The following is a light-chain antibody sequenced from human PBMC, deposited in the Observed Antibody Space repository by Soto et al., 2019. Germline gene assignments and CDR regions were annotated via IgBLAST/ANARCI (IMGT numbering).Light chain of an antibody. CDR3: AAWDDSLNGYV. Sequence: QSVLTQPPSASGTPGQRVTISCSGSNSNIGSNTVNWYRQVPGTAPKLLIYSTNQRPSGVPDRFSGSKSGTSASLAISGLQSEDEADYYCAAWDDSLNGYVFGAGTKVTVL. J-gene: IGLJ1*01. CDR2: STN. V-gene: IGLV1-44*01. CDR1: NSNIGSNT.